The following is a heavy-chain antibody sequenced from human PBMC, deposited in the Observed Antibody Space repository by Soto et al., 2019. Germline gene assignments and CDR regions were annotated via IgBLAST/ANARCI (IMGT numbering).Heavy chain of an antibody. J-gene: IGHJ6*02. CDR2: IYYSGST. CDR3: ARDILTGRMGMDV. CDR1: GGSLSSYY. D-gene: IGHD3-9*01. Sequence: PSETLSLTCVVSGGSLSSYYWSWIRQPPGKGLEWIGYIYYSGSTNYNPSLKSRVTISVDTSKNQFSLKLSSVTAADTAVYYCARDILTGRMGMDVWGQGTTVTVS. V-gene: IGHV4-59*01.